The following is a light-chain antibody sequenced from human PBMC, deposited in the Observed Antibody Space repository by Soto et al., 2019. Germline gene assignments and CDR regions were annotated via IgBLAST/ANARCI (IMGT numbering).Light chain of an antibody. CDR3: GSHTNTNTRV. CDR2: DVS. Sequence: QSALPQPASVSGSPGQSITISCTGTSSDVGAYNYVSWYQQHPGKAPKLIIYDVSNRPSGISNRFSGSKSGNTASLTISGLQAEDEAVYFCGSHTNTNTRVFGGGTKVTVL. V-gene: IGLV2-14*01. J-gene: IGLJ2*01. CDR1: SSDVGAYNY.